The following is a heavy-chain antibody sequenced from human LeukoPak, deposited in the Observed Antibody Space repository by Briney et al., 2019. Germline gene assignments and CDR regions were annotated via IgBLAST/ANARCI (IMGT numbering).Heavy chain of an antibody. CDR2: IKQDGSER. CDR1: GFTFSSYW. V-gene: IGHV3-7*01. CDR3: ARDQGYDFWSGYYYLMDV. J-gene: IGHJ6*03. D-gene: IGHD3-3*01. Sequence: PGGSLRLSCAASGFTFSSYWMSWVRQAPGKGLEWVANIKQDGSERYYVDSVKGRFTISRDNAKNSLYLQMNSLRAEDTAVYYCARDQGYDFWSGYYYLMDVWGKGTTVTVSS.